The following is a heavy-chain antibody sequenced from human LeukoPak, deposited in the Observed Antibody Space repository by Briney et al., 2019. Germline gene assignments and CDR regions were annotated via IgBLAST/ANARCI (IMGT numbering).Heavy chain of an antibody. D-gene: IGHD4-23*01. Sequence: PSETLSLTCAAYGGSFSGCYWSWVRQPPGKGLEWIGEINHSGSTNYNPSLKSRVTMSVDTSKNQFSLKLSSVTAADTAVYYCARGHGYGGNSQAFDIWGQGTMVTVSS. CDR2: INHSGST. CDR1: GGSFSGCY. V-gene: IGHV4-34*01. CDR3: ARGHGYGGNSQAFDI. J-gene: IGHJ3*02.